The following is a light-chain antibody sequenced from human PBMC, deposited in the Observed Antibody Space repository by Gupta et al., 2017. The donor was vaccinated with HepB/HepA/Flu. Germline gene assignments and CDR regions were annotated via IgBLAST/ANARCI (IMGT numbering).Light chain of an antibody. J-gene: IGKJ4*01. CDR1: QDIQVW. Sequence: IQMTQSPSSVSASVGDRVTITCRASQDIQVWLDWYQQKPGKVPNLLAYSTSALQTGVPSRFSASGYGTDFTLTISSLQPEDFATYYCQQTNSFPLTFGGGTKVEIK. CDR3: QQTNSFPLT. V-gene: IGKV1D-12*01. CDR2: STS.